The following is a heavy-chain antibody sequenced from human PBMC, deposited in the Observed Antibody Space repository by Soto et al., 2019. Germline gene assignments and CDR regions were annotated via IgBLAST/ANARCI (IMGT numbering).Heavy chain of an antibody. CDR2: IYYSGST. CDR3: ARDGRRGDFWSGYYGMDV. V-gene: IGHV4-59*01. D-gene: IGHD3-3*01. CDR1: GGSISSYY. Sequence: SETLSLTCTVSGGSISSYYWSWIRQPPGKGLEWIGYIYYSGSTNYNPSLKSRVTISVDTSKNQFSLKLSSVTAADTAVYYCARDGRRGDFWSGYYGMDVWGQGTTVTVSS. J-gene: IGHJ6*02.